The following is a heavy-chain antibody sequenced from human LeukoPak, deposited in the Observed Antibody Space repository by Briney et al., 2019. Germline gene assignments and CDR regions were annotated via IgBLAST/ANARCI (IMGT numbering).Heavy chain of an antibody. Sequence: ASVKVSCKASGYTFTSYGISWVRQAPGQGLEWMGWISAYNGNTNYAQKLQGRVTMTTDTSTSTAYMELRSLRSDDTAVYYCARVVDGLGRFYEGIWFAPRGPGNPVTASS. CDR3: ARVVDGLGRFYEGIWFAP. D-gene: IGHD3-10*01. J-gene: IGHJ5*02. CDR2: ISAYNGNT. V-gene: IGHV1-18*01. CDR1: GYTFTSYG.